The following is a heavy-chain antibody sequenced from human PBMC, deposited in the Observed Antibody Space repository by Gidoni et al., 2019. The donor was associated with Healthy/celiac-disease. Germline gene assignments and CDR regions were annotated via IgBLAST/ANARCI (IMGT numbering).Heavy chain of an antibody. Sequence: QVQLQESGPGLVKPSETLSLTCTVSGGSISSYYWSWIRQPPGKGLEWIGYIYYSGSTNYNPSLKSRVTISVDTSKNQFSLKLSSVTAADTAVYYCARGIAAPYFDYWGQGTLVTVSS. V-gene: IGHV4-59*08. CDR1: GGSISSYY. CDR3: ARGIAAPYFDY. D-gene: IGHD6-13*01. J-gene: IGHJ4*02. CDR2: IYYSGST.